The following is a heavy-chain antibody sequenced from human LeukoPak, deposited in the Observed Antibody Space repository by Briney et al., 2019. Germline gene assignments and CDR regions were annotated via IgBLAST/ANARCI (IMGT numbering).Heavy chain of an antibody. CDR1: GGSISSGDYH. CDR2: MYYSGST. Sequence: PSQTLSLTCTVSGGSISSGDYHWSWIRQPPGKGLEWIAYMYYSGSTYYNPSLKSRVTMSADTSKNQLSLKLSPVTAADTAVYYCARPYYYDSRIDPWGQGILVTVSS. J-gene: IGHJ5*02. V-gene: IGHV4-30-4*01. D-gene: IGHD3-22*01. CDR3: ARPYYYDSRIDP.